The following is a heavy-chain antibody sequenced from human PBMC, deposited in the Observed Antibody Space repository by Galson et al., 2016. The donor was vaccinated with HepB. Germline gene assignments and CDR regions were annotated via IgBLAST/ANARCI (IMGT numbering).Heavy chain of an antibody. CDR1: GFTVSNKY. CDR2: IYSGGTT. CDR3: ARSRPHYYDSSGVNWYFDL. J-gene: IGHJ2*01. Sequence: SLRLSCAASGFTVSNKYMSWVRQAPGKGLEWLSVIYSGGTTYYADSVKGRFPISRDNSKNTLYLQMNSLRAEDTAVYYCARSRPHYYDSSGVNWYFDLWGRGTLVTVSS. D-gene: IGHD3-22*01. V-gene: IGHV3-53*01.